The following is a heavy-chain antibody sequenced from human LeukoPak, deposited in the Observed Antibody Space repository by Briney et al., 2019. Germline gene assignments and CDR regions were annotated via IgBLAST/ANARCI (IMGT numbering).Heavy chain of an antibody. CDR1: GYTFTGYY. CDR2: INPNSGGT. J-gene: IGHJ4*02. Sequence: ASVKVSCKASGYTFTGYYMHWVRQAPGQGLEWMGWINPNSGGTNYAQKFQGRVTMTRDTSISTAYMELSRLRSDDTAVYYCAREAGRVGSYFPYYFDYWGQGTLVTVSS. D-gene: IGHD3-10*01. CDR3: AREAGRVGSYFPYYFDY. V-gene: IGHV1-2*02.